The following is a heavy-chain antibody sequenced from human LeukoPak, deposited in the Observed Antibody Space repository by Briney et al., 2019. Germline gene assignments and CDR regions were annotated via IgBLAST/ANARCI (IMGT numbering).Heavy chain of an antibody. CDR1: GFTFSSYA. Sequence: GGSPRLSCAASGFTFSSYAMSWVRQAPGKGLEWVSAISGSGGSTYYADSVKGRFTISRDNSKNTLYLQMNSLRAEDTAVYYCAKDSFDILTGPFDYWGQGTLVTVSS. CDR2: ISGSGGST. V-gene: IGHV3-23*01. CDR3: AKDSFDILTGPFDY. D-gene: IGHD3-9*01. J-gene: IGHJ4*02.